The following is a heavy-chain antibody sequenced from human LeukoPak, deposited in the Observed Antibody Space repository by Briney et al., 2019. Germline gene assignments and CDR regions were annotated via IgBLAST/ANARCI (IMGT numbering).Heavy chain of an antibody. V-gene: IGHV4-59*12. J-gene: IGHJ6*03. CDR2: IYYSGST. CDR1: GGSISTYY. CDR3: ARIYYYYYYMDV. Sequence: SETLSLTCTVSGGSISTYYWSWIRQPPGKGLEWIGYIYYSGSTNYNPSLKSRVTISVDTSKNQFSLKLSSVTAADTAVYYCARIYYYYYYMDVWGKGTTVTVSS.